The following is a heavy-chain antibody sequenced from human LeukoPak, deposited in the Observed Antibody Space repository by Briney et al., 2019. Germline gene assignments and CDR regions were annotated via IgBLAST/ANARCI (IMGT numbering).Heavy chain of an antibody. CDR1: GFTFSSYA. Sequence: PGASLRLSCAASGFTFSSYAMSWVRQAPGKGLEWVSAISGSGGSTYYADSVKGRFTISRDNSKNTLYLQMNSLRAEDTAVYYCANLYCSSTSCLYGGQGTLVTVSS. CDR2: ISGSGGST. D-gene: IGHD2-2*01. V-gene: IGHV3-23*01. CDR3: ANLYCSSTSCLY. J-gene: IGHJ4*02.